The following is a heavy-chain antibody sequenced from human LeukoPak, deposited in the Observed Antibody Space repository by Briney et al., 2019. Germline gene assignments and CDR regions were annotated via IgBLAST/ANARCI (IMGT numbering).Heavy chain of an antibody. J-gene: IGHJ4*02. Sequence: ASVKVSCKASGYTLTSYAMNWVRQAPGQGLEWMGWINTNTGNPTYAQGFTGRFVFSLDTSVSTAYLQISSLKAEDTAVYYCAREDSSGWLVYFDYWGQGTLVTVSS. V-gene: IGHV7-4-1*02. CDR2: INTNTGNP. CDR3: AREDSSGWLVYFDY. D-gene: IGHD6-19*01. CDR1: GYTLTSYA.